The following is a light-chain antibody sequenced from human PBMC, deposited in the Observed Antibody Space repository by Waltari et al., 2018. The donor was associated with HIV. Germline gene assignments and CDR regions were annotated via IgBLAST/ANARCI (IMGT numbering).Light chain of an antibody. Sequence: QSVLTQPPSASGTPGQRVTFSCSGSSSNIGSNPVDWYQKLPGTAPRLLIYNNNQRPSGFPDRFSGSKSGTSASRAISGLQSEDESDYYCAAWDDSLNGHVLFGGGTKLTVL. J-gene: IGLJ2*01. CDR1: SSNIGSNP. CDR3: AAWDDSLNGHVL. V-gene: IGLV1-44*01. CDR2: NNN.